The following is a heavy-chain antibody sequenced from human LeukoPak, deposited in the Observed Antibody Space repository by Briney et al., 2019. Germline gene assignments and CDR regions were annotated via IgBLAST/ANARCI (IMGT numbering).Heavy chain of an antibody. J-gene: IGHJ4*02. Sequence: GGSLRLSCAASGFTFSDYYMSWIRQAPGKGLEWVSYVSSSGSSIYYADSVKGRFTISRDNAENLLYLQMNSLRAEDTAVYYCARQDRSSRWTTYYFDFWGQGTLVTVSS. CDR1: GFTFSDYY. CDR3: ARQDRSSRWTTYYFDF. D-gene: IGHD6-13*01. V-gene: IGHV3-11*01. CDR2: VSSSGSSI.